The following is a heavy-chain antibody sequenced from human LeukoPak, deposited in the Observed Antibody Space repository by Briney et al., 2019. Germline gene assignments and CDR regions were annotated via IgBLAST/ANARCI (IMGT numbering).Heavy chain of an antibody. CDR1: GFTFSDYS. CDR3: ARDYKYAFDN. J-gene: IGHJ4*02. CDR2: IGIDSGNT. D-gene: IGHD5-24*01. Sequence: GGSLRLSCAASGFTFSDYSMNWVRQAPGKGLEWISYIGIDSGNTNYADSVKGRFTISGDKAKNSLYLQMNSLRVEDTAVYYCARDYKYAFDNWGQGTLVTVYS. V-gene: IGHV3-48*01.